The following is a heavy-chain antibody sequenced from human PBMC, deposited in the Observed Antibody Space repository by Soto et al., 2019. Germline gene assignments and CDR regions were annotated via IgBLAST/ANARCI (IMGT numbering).Heavy chain of an antibody. Sequence: SETLSLTCTVSGGSISRGGYYWSWIRQHPGKGLEWIGYIYYSGSTYYNPSLKSRVTISVDTSKNQFSLKLSSVTAADTAVYYCARWVGATSFDYCGQGTRVTVSS. CDR1: GGSISRGGYY. CDR3: ARWVGATSFDY. V-gene: IGHV4-31*03. CDR2: IYYSGST. J-gene: IGHJ4*02. D-gene: IGHD1-26*01.